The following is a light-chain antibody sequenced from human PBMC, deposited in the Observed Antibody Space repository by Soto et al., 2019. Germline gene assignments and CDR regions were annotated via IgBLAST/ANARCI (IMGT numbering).Light chain of an antibody. Sequence: QSALTQPASVSGSPGESITMSCTGTSSDVGGHNYVSWYQQHPGKAPRFLIFEVSNRPSGVSDRFSGSKSGSTAFLTISGLQIEDEADYYCSSYATSSIVIFGGGTKVTVL. V-gene: IGLV2-14*03. CDR1: SSDVGGHNY. J-gene: IGLJ2*01. CDR2: EVS. CDR3: SSYATSSIVI.